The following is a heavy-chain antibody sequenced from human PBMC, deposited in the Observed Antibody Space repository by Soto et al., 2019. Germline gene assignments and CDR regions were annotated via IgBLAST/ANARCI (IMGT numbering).Heavy chain of an antibody. V-gene: IGHV3-73*02. CDR1: GFTFSGSA. CDR2: IRSKANSYAT. CDR3: ARGVYDFWSGHPKRLDY. D-gene: IGHD3-3*01. J-gene: IGHJ4*02. Sequence: EVQLVESGGGLVPPGGSLKLSCAASGFTFSGSAMHWVRQASGKGLEWVGRIRSKANSYATAYAVSVKGRFTISRDDARNTAYLQMNSLKTEDTAVYYCARGVYDFWSGHPKRLDYWGQGTVVTVSS.